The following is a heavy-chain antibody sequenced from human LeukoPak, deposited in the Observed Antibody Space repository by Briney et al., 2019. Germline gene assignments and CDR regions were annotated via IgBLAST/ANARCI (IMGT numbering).Heavy chain of an antibody. CDR1: GGSISTYY. J-gene: IGHJ4*02. V-gene: IGHV4-59*01. D-gene: IGHD5-12*01. CDR3: ARDGYSGSDAL. Sequence: SETLSLTCTVSGGSISTYYWSWIRQPPGKGLEWIGYIYHSGSTKYNPSLKSRVTISVDTSQNQFSLKLSSVTAADTAVYYCARDGYSGSDALWGQGTLVAVSS. CDR2: IYHSGST.